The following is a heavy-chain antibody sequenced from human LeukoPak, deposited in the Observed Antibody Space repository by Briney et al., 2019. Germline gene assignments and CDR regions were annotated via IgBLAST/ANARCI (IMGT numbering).Heavy chain of an antibody. CDR2: ISYDGSDK. Sequence: PGGSLRLSCAASRFTFSNYVMHRVRQAPGKGLEWVAVISYDGSDKYYADSVKGRFTISRDNSKNTLYLQMNSLRAEDTAVYYCAKDPRRYSRTGGYFDYWGQGTLVTVSS. CDR3: AKDPRRYSRTGGYFDY. J-gene: IGHJ4*02. V-gene: IGHV3-30*18. D-gene: IGHD6-13*01. CDR1: RFTFSNYV.